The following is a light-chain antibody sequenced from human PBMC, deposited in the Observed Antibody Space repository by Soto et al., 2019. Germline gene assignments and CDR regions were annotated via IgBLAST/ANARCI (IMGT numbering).Light chain of an antibody. CDR2: GAL. Sequence: IVLTQSPDILSLSPGERATLSCRASQIVSNNYLIWYQQKHGQAPRLLLFGALHRATGIPDRFSGSASGTDFTLTISSVEPEDVAVYYCQQYADSPLYTFGPGTKLEIK. J-gene: IGKJ3*01. CDR1: QIVSNNY. CDR3: QQYADSPLYT. V-gene: IGKV3-20*01.